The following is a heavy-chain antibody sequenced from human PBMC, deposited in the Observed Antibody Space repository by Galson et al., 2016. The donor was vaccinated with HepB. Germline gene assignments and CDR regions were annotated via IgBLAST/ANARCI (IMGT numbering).Heavy chain of an antibody. Sequence: SETLSLTCTVSGASITNDKFFWGWLRQPPGKGLEWIGSISYSGLTNYNPSLQSRLTIPVDTSKDHFSLELKSVTAADTAFYFCARLTWEVLGWFDTWGQGILVTVSS. CDR3: ARLTWEVLGWFDT. J-gene: IGHJ5*02. V-gene: IGHV4-39*02. D-gene: IGHD1-26*01. CDR1: GASITNDKFF. CDR2: ISYSGLT.